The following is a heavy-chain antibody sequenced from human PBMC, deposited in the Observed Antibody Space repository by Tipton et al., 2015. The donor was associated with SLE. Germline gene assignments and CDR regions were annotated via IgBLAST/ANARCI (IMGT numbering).Heavy chain of an antibody. CDR3: VKFRGSEDYYYYYYMDV. J-gene: IGHJ6*03. D-gene: IGHD3-10*01. Sequence: SLRLSCAASGFTFSSYEMNWVRQAPGKGLEWVSYISSSGSTIYYADSVKGRFTISRDNSKNTLYLQMSSLRAEDTAVYYCVKFRGSEDYYYYYYMDVWGKGTTVTVSS. CDR1: GFTFSSYE. V-gene: IGHV3-48*03. CDR2: ISSSGSTI.